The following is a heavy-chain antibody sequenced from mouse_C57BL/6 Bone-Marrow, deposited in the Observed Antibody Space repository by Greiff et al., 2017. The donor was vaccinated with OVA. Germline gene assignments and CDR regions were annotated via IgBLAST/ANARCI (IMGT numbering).Heavy chain of an antibody. D-gene: IGHD1-1*01. Sequence: EVHLVESGPGLVKPSQSLSLTCSVTGYSITSGYYWNWIRQFPGNKLEWMGYISYDGSNNYNPSLKNRISITRDTSKNQFFLKLNSVTTEDTATYYCATLYGSSYYFDYWGQGTTLTVSS. CDR3: ATLYGSSYYFDY. CDR1: GYSITSGYY. J-gene: IGHJ2*01. CDR2: ISYDGSN. V-gene: IGHV3-6*01.